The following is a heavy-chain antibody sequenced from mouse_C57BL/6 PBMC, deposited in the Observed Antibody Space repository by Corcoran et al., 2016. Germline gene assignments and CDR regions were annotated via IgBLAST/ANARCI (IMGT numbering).Heavy chain of an antibody. V-gene: IGHV9-3*01. D-gene: IGHD2-5*01. CDR3: HYSNYVGYAMDY. CDR1: GCTFTTYG. CDR2: INTYSGVP. Sequence: QIQLVQSGPELKKPGETVKISCKASGCTFTTYGMSWVKQAPGKGLKWMGWINTYSGVPTYADDFKGRFAFSLETSASTAYLQINNLKNEDTATYFCHYSNYVGYAMDYWGQGTSVTVSS. J-gene: IGHJ4*01.